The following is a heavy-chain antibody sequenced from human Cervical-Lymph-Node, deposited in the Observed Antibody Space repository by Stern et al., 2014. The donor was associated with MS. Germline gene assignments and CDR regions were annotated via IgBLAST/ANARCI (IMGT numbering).Heavy chain of an antibody. D-gene: IGHD3-22*01. V-gene: IGHV4-39*01. Sequence: QVQLQESGPGLVKPSETLSLTCTVSGRSISSSNYYWGWIRQPPGKGLEWIGHIYYSGSTYYNPSLKSRVTISVDTSKNPFSLRLPSVTAADTAMYYCARLEVIVTRNAFDIWGRGTMVTVSS. CDR3: ARLEVIVTRNAFDI. J-gene: IGHJ3*02. CDR2: IYYSGST. CDR1: GRSISSSNYY.